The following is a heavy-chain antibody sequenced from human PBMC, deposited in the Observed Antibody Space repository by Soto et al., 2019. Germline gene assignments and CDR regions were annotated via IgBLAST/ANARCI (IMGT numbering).Heavy chain of an antibody. D-gene: IGHD3-10*01. V-gene: IGHV1-3*04. CDR3: AREFGDTIIRSRYGIDV. CDR2: INTANGNT. CDR1: GYTFTSYS. J-gene: IGHJ6*02. Sequence: ASVKVSCKTSGYTFTSYSIHWVRQAPGQRPEWMGWINTANGNTKYSKKFQDRLTITRDRSATTASMELNSLRSEDTAVYYCAREFGDTIIRSRYGIDVWGQGTTVTVSS.